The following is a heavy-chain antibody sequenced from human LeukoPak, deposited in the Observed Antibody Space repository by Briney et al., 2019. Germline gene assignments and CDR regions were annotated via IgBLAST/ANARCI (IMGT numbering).Heavy chain of an antibody. CDR2: ISVYSDVS. D-gene: IGHD6-13*01. CDR3: PRDSGVAATEGGY. Sequence: ASVKVSFTSSGYIFSNYGISWVCQSPGRGLEWMGWISVYSDVSNYAQSLQGRLTMTTDTSTTTAYLELRSLRSDDTAVYYCPRDSGVAATEGGYRGHGNPCTVSS. CDR1: GYIFSNYG. V-gene: IGHV1-18*01. J-gene: IGHJ4*01.